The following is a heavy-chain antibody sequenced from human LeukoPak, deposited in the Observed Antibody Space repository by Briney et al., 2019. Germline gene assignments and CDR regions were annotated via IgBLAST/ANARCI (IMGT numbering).Heavy chain of an antibody. CDR1: GFTFSSYD. D-gene: IGHD6-19*01. CDR3: SRVGSSGWPNYFDS. Sequence: GGSLRLSCAASGFTFSSYDMHWVRHATGKGLEWVSVIGTSGDTYYAGSVKGRFTISRENAKNSSYLQMNSLTAGDTAVYFCSRVGSSGWPNYFDSWGQGTLVTVSS. J-gene: IGHJ4*02. CDR2: IGTSGDT. V-gene: IGHV3-13*04.